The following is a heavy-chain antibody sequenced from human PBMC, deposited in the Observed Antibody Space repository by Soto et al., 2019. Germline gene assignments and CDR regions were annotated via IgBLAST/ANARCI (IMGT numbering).Heavy chain of an antibody. CDR1: GGSISSSSYY. CDR3: VRSSRGIAAAGTFGGY. J-gene: IGHJ4*02. Sequence: QLQLQESGPGLVKPSETLSLTCTVSGGSISSSSYYWGWIRQPPGKGLEWIGSIYYSGRTYYNLSLQSRVAISVDTSKKQFALKLSSVTAADTAVYYCVRSSRGIAAAGTFGGYWGQGTLVTVSS. D-gene: IGHD6-13*01. V-gene: IGHV4-39*01. CDR2: IYYSGRT.